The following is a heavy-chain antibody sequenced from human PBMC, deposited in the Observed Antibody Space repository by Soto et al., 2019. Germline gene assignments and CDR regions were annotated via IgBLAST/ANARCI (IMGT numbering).Heavy chain of an antibody. CDR1: GDSVSSNSVA. CDR3: ARWIQGSHAFEI. Sequence: PSQTLSLTCAISGDSVSSNSVAWNWIRQSPSRGLEWLGRTYYRSRWYNDYAVSVKSRMTINPDTSKNQFSLQLSSVTPEDTAVYYCARWIQGSHAFEIWGQGTMVTVSS. CDR2: TYYRSRWYN. D-gene: IGHD5-18*01. V-gene: IGHV6-1*01. J-gene: IGHJ3*02.